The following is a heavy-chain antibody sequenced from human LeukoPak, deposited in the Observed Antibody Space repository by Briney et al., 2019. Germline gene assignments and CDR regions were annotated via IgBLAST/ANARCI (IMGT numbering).Heavy chain of an antibody. V-gene: IGHV4-39*07. Sequence: SETLSLTCTVSGGSISSSDSYWGWIRQPPGKGLEWIGSIYYSGSTYYNPSLKSRVTISVDTSKNQFSLKLSSVTAADTAVFYCARENSGSYREFDYWGQGTLVTVSS. CDR3: ARENSGSYREFDY. CDR2: IYYSGST. J-gene: IGHJ4*02. D-gene: IGHD1-26*01. CDR1: GGSISSSDSY.